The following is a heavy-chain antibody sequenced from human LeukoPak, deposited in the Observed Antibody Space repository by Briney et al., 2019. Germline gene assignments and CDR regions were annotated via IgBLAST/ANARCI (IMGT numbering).Heavy chain of an antibody. V-gene: IGHV4-59*01. J-gene: IGHJ6*02. CDR1: GGTISNYY. D-gene: IGHD3-10*01. CDR3: ASGVSGDV. CDR2: ISYSGST. Sequence: SETLSLTCTVSGGTISNYYWNWIRQPPGKGLEWIGYISYSGSTNYNPSLKSRVTISVDTSKNQFSLKLSSVTAADTAVYYCASGVSGDVWGQGTTVTVSS.